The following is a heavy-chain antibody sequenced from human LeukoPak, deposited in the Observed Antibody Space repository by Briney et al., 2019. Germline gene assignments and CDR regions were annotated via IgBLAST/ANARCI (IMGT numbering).Heavy chain of an antibody. CDR1: GFIDSSNY. Sequence: GGSLRLSCAASGFIDSSNYMSSVRLAPGKGLEWVSLYSAGSTYYADSVKGRFTISRDNSKNTLYLQMNSLRAEDTAVYYCATLSSGSYYGPFDYWGQGTLVTVSS. J-gene: IGHJ4*02. CDR2: YSAGST. D-gene: IGHD3-22*01. CDR3: ATLSSGSYYGPFDY. V-gene: IGHV3-53*01.